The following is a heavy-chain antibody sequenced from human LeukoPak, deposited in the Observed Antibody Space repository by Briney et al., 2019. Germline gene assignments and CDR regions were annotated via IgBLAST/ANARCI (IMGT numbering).Heavy chain of an antibody. V-gene: IGHV3-23*01. CDR1: GFTFSNYA. CDR3: AKFWDFGDYAIDY. Sequence: SGGSLRLSCAASGFTFSNYAMSWVRQAPGKGLEWVSAVSGSGDSTYYTGSVKGRFTISRDNSKNTVYLQMNSLRAEDTAVYYCAKFWDFGDYAIDYWGQGTLVTVSS. J-gene: IGHJ4*02. D-gene: IGHD4-17*01. CDR2: VSGSGDST.